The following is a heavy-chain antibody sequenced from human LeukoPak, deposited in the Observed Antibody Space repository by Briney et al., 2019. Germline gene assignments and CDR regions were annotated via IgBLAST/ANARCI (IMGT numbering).Heavy chain of an antibody. D-gene: IGHD5-24*01. V-gene: IGHV3-43D*04. Sequence: GGFLRLSCVASGFTFYDYAMHWGRHAPGKGLEWVSLISWDGFTTYYADSVKGRFTISRDNSKNSLYLQMNSLRTEDTALYYCAKDRSLDGYNAFFDYWGQGTLVTVSS. CDR2: ISWDGFTT. CDR1: GFTFYDYA. CDR3: AKDRSLDGYNAFFDY. J-gene: IGHJ4*02.